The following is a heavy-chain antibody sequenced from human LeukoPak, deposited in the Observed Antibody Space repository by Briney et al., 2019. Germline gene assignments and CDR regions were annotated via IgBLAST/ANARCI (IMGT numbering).Heavy chain of an antibody. D-gene: IGHD3-10*01. V-gene: IGHV1-18*01. J-gene: IGHJ4*02. CDR3: ARMIWGAITDY. Sequence: ASVKVSCKASGYTFTIYGISWVRQAPGQGLEWMGWISAYNGNTNYAQKLQGRVTMTTDTSTGTAYMELRSLRSDDTAVYYCARMIWGAITDYWGQGTLVTVSS. CDR2: ISAYNGNT. CDR1: GYTFTIYG.